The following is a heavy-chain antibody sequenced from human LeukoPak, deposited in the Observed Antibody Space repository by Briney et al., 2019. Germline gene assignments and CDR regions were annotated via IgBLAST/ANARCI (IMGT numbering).Heavy chain of an antibody. J-gene: IGHJ4*02. CDR1: GFTFSNNY. D-gene: IGHD1-26*01. CDR2: IYSGGTT. V-gene: IGHV3-66*01. Sequence: GGSLRLSCAASGFTFSNNYMSWVRQAPGKGLEWVSVIYSGGTTYYADSVKGRFTISRDNSKNTLYLQMNSLRAEDTAVYYCASRSGSYWGFDYWGQGTLVTVSS. CDR3: ASRSGSYWGFDY.